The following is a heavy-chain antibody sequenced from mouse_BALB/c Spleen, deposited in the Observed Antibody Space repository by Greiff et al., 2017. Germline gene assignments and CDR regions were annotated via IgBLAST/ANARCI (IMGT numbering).Heavy chain of an antibody. J-gene: IGHJ3*01. CDR2: IYPGGGYT. CDR3: AREEYGNYAAWFAY. V-gene: IGHV1-63*02. Sequence: VQLQQSAAELVRPGTSVKISCKASGYTFTNYWLGWVKQRPGHGLEWIGDIYPGGGYTNYNEKFKGKATLTADTSSSTAYMQLSSLTSEDSAVYFCAREEYGNYAAWFAYWGQGTLVTVSA. CDR1: GYTFTNYW. D-gene: IGHD2-10*02.